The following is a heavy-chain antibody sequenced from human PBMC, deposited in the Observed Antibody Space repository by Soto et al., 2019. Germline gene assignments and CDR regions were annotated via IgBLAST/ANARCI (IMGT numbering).Heavy chain of an antibody. CDR2: INHSGST. Sequence: QVQLQQWGAGLLKPSETLSLTCAVYGGSFSGYYWSWIRQPPGKGLEWIGEINHSGSTNYNPSLKSRVTISVDTSKNQFSLKLSSVTAADTAVYYCARRNRGYSYGYSRWFDPWGQGTLVTVSS. CDR1: GGSFSGYY. CDR3: ARRNRGYSYGYSRWFDP. D-gene: IGHD5-18*01. V-gene: IGHV4-34*01. J-gene: IGHJ5*02.